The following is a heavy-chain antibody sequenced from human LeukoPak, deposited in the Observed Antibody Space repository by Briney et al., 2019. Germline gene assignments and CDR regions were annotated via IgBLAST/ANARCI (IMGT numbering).Heavy chain of an antibody. Sequence: GRSQRLSCSASGFTFGDCSMSWFRQAPGKGLEWVGFIRNKAYGGTAEYAASVKGRFTISRDDSESIAYLQMDSLKTEDTAVYYCSREVRYFDWFQADYWGQGTLVTVSS. V-gene: IGHV3-49*03. CDR1: GFTFGDCS. J-gene: IGHJ4*02. D-gene: IGHD3-9*01. CDR3: SREVRYFDWFQADY. CDR2: IRNKAYGGTA.